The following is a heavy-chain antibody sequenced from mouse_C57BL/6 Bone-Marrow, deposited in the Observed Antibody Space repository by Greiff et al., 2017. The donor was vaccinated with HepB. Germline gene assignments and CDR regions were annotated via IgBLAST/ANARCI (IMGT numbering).Heavy chain of an antibody. V-gene: IGHV1-69*01. CDR3: AGGPNWENCDY. CDR2: IDPSDRYT. Sequence: QVQLQQPGAELVMPGASVKLSCKASGYTFTSYWTHWVQPRPGQGLEWIGAIDPSDRYTNYNQQFKGKSTLTVDKSSSTAYMQLSSLTSEDSAVYYCAGGPNWENCDYWGQGTTLTVSS. J-gene: IGHJ2*01. D-gene: IGHD4-1*02. CDR1: GYTFTSYW.